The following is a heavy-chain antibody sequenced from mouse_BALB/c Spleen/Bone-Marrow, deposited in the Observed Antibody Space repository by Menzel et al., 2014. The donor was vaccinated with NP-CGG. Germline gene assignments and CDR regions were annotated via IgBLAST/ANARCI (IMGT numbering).Heavy chain of an antibody. V-gene: IGHV1-7*01. CDR1: GYTFTNYW. Sequence: QVHVKQSGAELAKPGASVKMSCKASGYTFTNYWMHWVKQRPGQGLEWIGYINPSTGYTEYNQKFKDKATLTADKSSSAAYMQLSSLTSEDSSVFYCTRRAYGGSYGCAYWGQGTLVTVSA. J-gene: IGHJ3*01. D-gene: IGHD1-1*01. CDR3: TRRAYGGSYGCAY. CDR2: INPSTGYT.